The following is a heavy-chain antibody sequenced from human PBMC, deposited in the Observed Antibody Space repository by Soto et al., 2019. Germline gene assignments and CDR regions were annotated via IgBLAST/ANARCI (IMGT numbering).Heavy chain of an antibody. CDR1: GFTFSSYS. Sequence: AGGSLRLSCAASGFTFSSYSMNWVRQAPGKGLEWVSSISSSSSYIYYADSVKGRFTISRDNAKNSLYLQMNSLRAEDTAVYYCARDSGSGVVIYYFDYWGQGTLVTVSS. D-gene: IGHD3-3*01. CDR3: ARDSGSGVVIYYFDY. CDR2: ISSSSSYI. J-gene: IGHJ4*02. V-gene: IGHV3-21*01.